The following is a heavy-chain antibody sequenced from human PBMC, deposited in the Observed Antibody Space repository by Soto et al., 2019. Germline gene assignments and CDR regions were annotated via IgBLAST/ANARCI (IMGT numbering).Heavy chain of an antibody. Sequence: GGSLRLSCAASGFTFSSYSTNWVRQAPGKGLEWVSSISSSSSYIYYADSVKGRFTISRDNAKNSLYLQMNSLRAEDTAVYYCARDLWFGDLFRNNWFDPWGQGTLVTVSS. D-gene: IGHD3-10*01. CDR2: ISSSSSYI. V-gene: IGHV3-21*01. CDR3: ARDLWFGDLFRNNWFDP. CDR1: GFTFSSYS. J-gene: IGHJ5*02.